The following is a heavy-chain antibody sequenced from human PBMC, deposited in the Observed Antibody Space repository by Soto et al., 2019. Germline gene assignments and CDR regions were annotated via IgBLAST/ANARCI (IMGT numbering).Heavy chain of an antibody. CDR1: GFTFGSYS. D-gene: IGHD5-12*01. Sequence: EVQLVESGGGLVKPGGSLRLSCAASGFTFGSYSMNWVRQAPGKGLEWVSSISSSSGYIYYADSVKGRFTISRDNAKNSLYLQMNSLRAEDTAVYYCARDKEWLRKTYYYYGMDVWGQGTTVTVSS. CDR2: ISSSSGYI. CDR3: ARDKEWLRKTYYYYGMDV. J-gene: IGHJ6*02. V-gene: IGHV3-21*01.